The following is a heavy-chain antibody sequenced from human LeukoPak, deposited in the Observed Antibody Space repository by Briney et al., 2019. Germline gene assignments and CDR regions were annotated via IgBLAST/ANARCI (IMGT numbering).Heavy chain of an antibody. CDR2: ISYDGSNK. CDR3: ARASDCSGGSCYSRVNNWFDP. Sequence: PGGSLRLSCAASGFTFSSYGMHWVRQAPGKGLEWVAVISYDGSNKYYADSVKGRFTISRDNSKNTLYLQMNSLRAEDTAVYYRARASDCSGGSCYSRVNNWFDPWGQGTLVTVSS. CDR1: GFTFSSYG. V-gene: IGHV3-30*03. J-gene: IGHJ5*02. D-gene: IGHD2-15*01.